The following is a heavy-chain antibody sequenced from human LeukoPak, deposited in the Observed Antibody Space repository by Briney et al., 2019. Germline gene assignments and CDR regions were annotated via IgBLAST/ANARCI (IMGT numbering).Heavy chain of an antibody. CDR1: GGSISSSSYY. J-gene: IGHJ5*02. CDR2: IYYSGST. CDR3: AGLLWFGELMAEEFDP. Sequence: PSETLSLTCTVSGGSISSSSYYWGWIRQPPGKGLEWIGSIYYSGSTYYNPSLKSRVTISVDTSKNQFSLKLSSATAADTAVYYCAGLLWFGELMAEEFDPWGQGTLVTVSS. V-gene: IGHV4-39*01. D-gene: IGHD3-10*01.